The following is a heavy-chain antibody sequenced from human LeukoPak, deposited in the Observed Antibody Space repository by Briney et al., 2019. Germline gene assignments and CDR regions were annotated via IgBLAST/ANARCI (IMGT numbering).Heavy chain of an antibody. J-gene: IGHJ4*02. CDR1: GGSISSYY. CDR2: IYYSGST. CDR3: ARHGEYYDILTGYYNPPYYFDY. D-gene: IGHD3-9*01. Sequence: SETLSLTSTVSGGSISSYYWSWIRQPPGKGLEWIGYIYYSGSTNYNPSLKSRVTISVDTSKNQFSLKLSSVTAADTAVYYCARHGEYYDILTGYYNPPYYFDYWGQGTLVTVSS. V-gene: IGHV4-59*08.